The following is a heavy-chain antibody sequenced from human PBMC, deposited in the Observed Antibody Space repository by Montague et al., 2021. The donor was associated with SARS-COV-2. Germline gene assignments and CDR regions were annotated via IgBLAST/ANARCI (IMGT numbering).Heavy chain of an antibody. J-gene: IGHJ4*02. D-gene: IGHD3-3*01. CDR1: GASISSRSYY. Sequence: SETLSLTCTVSGASISSRSYYWGWLRQPPGKGLEWIGFKYYSGSTNYNPTLKSPVTISGDTSKNQFSLKLSSVTAADTSVYYCATLPSSITMFGVVEGYYFDDWGQGTLVTVSS. CDR3: ATLPSSITMFGVVEGYYFDD. V-gene: IGHV4-39*01. CDR2: KYYSGST.